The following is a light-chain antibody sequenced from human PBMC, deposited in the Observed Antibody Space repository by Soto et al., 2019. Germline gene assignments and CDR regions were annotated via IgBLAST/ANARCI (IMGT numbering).Light chain of an antibody. V-gene: IGKV2-28*01. CDR1: QSLLHSNGYNY. CDR3: MQALQTPRT. Sequence: DIVMTQSPLSLPVTPGEPASISCRSSQSLLHSNGYNYLDWYLQKTGQSPQLLIYLAYNRASGVPDRFSGRGSGTDFTLKISRVEAEDVGVFYCMQALQTPRTFGQGTKVEIK. CDR2: LAY. J-gene: IGKJ1*01.